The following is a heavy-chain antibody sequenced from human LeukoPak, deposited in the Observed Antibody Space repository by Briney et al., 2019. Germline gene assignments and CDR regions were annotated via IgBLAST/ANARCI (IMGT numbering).Heavy chain of an antibody. V-gene: IGHV1-2*02. CDR1: GYTFTDYY. J-gene: IGHJ4*02. CDR3: ARASYYYDSSGYPGYYFDY. Sequence: ASVKVSCKASGYTFTDYYMHWVRQAPGQGLEWMGWINPIRGGTNYAQKFQGRVTMTRDTSISTAYMELSRLRSDDTAVYYCARASYYYDSSGYPGYYFDYWGQGTLVTVSS. CDR2: INPIRGGT. D-gene: IGHD3-22*01.